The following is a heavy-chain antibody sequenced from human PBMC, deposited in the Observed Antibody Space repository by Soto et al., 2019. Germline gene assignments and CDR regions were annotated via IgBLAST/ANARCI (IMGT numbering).Heavy chain of an antibody. Sequence: QVQLQESGPGLVKPSETLSLTCTVSGGSISSYYWSWIRQPPGKGLEWIGYIYYSGSINYNPSLKSRVTISVDTSKNQFSLKLSSVTAADTAVYYCARYGSGSSVWFDPWGQGTLVTVSS. CDR2: IYYSGSI. V-gene: IGHV4-59*01. J-gene: IGHJ5*02. CDR3: ARYGSGSSVWFDP. CDR1: GGSISSYY. D-gene: IGHD3-10*01.